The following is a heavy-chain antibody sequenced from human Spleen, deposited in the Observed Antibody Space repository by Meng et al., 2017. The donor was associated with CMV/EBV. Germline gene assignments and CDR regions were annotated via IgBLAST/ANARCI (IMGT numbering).Heavy chain of an antibody. V-gene: IGHV3-43*01. CDR1: GFKFADYS. J-gene: IGHJ4*02. CDR3: VKDIYHYDFWSGFDF. Sequence: GESLKISCAASGFKFADYSIHWVRQSPGKGLEWVSVISWDGSVPYYADSVKGRFTISRDNSKNSLHLQMTSLRPDDTAMYYCVKDIYHYDFWSGFDFWGQGTLVTVSS. CDR2: ISWDGSVP. D-gene: IGHD3-3*01.